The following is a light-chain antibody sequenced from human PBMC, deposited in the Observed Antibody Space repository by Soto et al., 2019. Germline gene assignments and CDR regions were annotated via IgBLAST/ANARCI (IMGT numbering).Light chain of an antibody. Sequence: QSALTQPPSASGSPGQSVTISCTGTSSDVGDYNYVSWYQQHPGKAPKLMIYEVSKRPSGVPDRFSGSKSGNTASLTVSGLQAEDEADYYCSSSAGSLYGSRTGTQRTVL. V-gene: IGLV2-8*01. CDR3: SSSAGSLYG. CDR2: EVS. CDR1: SSDVGDYNY. J-gene: IGLJ1*01.